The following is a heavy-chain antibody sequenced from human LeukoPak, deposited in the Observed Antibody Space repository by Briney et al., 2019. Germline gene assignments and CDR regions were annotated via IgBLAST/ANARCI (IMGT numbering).Heavy chain of an antibody. CDR1: GGSISSSSYY. V-gene: IGHV4-39*01. Sequence: SETLSLTCTVSGGSISSSSYYWGWIRQPPGKGLEWIGTIFYTGNTYYNPSLKSRFTISVDTSKNQFSLKLHSVTAAATAVYSCARHPGWDARGLFDYWGQGTLVTVSS. CDR3: ARHPGWDARGLFDY. CDR2: IFYTGNT. J-gene: IGHJ4*02. D-gene: IGHD6-19*01.